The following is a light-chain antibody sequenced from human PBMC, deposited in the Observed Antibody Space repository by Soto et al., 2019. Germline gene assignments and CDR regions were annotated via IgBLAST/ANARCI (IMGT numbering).Light chain of an antibody. J-gene: IGLJ2*01. V-gene: IGLV2-23*02. CDR3: CSYAGSYTFI. CDR2: AVS. Sequence: QSALTQPASVSGSPGQSITISCSGTSSDVGAHNLVSWYQQHPGRAPKLMIYAVSNRPSGVSNRFSGSKSGNTASLTISGLQAEDEAEYFCCSYAGSYTFIFGGGTKLTVL. CDR1: SSDVGAHNL.